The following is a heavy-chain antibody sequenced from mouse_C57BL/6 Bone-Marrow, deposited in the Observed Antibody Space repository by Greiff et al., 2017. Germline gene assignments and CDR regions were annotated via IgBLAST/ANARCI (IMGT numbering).Heavy chain of an antibody. Sequence: EVQVVESGGGLVKPGGSLKLSCAASGFTFSDYGMHWVRQAPEKGLEWVAYISSGSSTIYYADTVKGRFTISRDNAKNTLFLQMTSLRSEDTAMYYCARGRDYGRNYAMDYWGQGTSVTVSS. V-gene: IGHV5-17*01. D-gene: IGHD2-4*01. CDR1: GFTFSDYG. CDR3: ARGRDYGRNYAMDY. CDR2: ISSGSSTI. J-gene: IGHJ4*01.